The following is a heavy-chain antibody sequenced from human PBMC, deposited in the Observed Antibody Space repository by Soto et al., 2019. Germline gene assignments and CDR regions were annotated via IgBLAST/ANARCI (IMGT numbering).Heavy chain of an antibody. J-gene: IGHJ4*02. V-gene: IGHV4-59*01. Sequence: SETLSLTCTVSGGSISSYYWSWIRQPPGKGLEWIGYIYYSGSTNYIPSLKSRVTISVDTSKNQFSLKLSSVTAADTAVYYCARVAAAAGSYWYFDYWGQGTLVTVSS. CDR1: GGSISSYY. D-gene: IGHD6-13*01. CDR3: ARVAAAAGSYWYFDY. CDR2: IYYSGST.